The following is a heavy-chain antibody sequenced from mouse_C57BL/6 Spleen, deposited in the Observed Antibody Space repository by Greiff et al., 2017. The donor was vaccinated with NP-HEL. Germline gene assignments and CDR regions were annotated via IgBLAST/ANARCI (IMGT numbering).Heavy chain of an antibody. CDR2: IYPGDGDT. J-gene: IGHJ4*01. CDR1: GYAFSSSW. V-gene: IGHV1-82*01. D-gene: IGHD3-1*01. Sequence: QVQLKESGPELVKPGASVKISCKASGYAFSSSWMNWVKQRPGKGLEWIGRIYPGDGDTNYNGKFKGKATLTADKSSSTAYMQLSSLTSEDSAVYFCARSGGNYVMDYWGQGTSVTVSS. CDR3: ARSGGNYVMDY.